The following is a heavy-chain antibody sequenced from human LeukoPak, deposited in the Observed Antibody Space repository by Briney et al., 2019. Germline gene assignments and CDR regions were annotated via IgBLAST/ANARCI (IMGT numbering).Heavy chain of an antibody. CDR1: GFTFSNAW. D-gene: IGHD2-2*01. J-gene: IGHJ4*02. V-gene: IGHV3-15*01. Sequence: GGSLRLSCAASGFTFSNAWMSWVRQAPGKGREWIGRIKSKTDGGTTDYAAPVKGRFTISRDDSKNTLYLQMNSLKTEGTAVYYCATVYVVLPAAMPPSGWGQGTPATVSS. CDR3: ATVYVVLPAAMPPSG. CDR2: IKSKTDGGTT.